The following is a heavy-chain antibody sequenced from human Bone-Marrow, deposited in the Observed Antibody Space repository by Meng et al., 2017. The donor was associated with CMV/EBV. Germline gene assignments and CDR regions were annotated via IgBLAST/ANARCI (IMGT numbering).Heavy chain of an antibody. J-gene: IGHJ6*02. V-gene: IGHV1-2*02. Sequence: ASVKVSCKASGYTFTGYYMHWVRQAPGQGLEWMGWINPNSGGTNYAQKFQGRVTMTRDTSISTAYMELSRLRSDDTAVYYCASKVFGVVIPRSIQTRYYYYYYGMDVWGQGTTVTGSS. CDR3: ASKVFGVVIPRSIQTRYYYYYYGMDV. CDR1: GYTFTGYY. D-gene: IGHD3-3*01. CDR2: INPNSGGT.